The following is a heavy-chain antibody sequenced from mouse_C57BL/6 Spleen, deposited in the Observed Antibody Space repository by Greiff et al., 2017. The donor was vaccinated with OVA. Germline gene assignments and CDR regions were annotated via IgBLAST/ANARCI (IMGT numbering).Heavy chain of an antibody. CDR3: ARNFYYSNYGDAMDY. Sequence: VQLQQSGPGLVQPSQSLSITCTVSGFSLTSYGVHWVRQSPGKGLEWLGVIWSGGSTDYNAAFISRLSISKDNSKSQVFFKMNSLQADDTAIYYCARNFYYSNYGDAMDYWGQGTSVTVSS. CDR2: IWSGGST. J-gene: IGHJ4*01. V-gene: IGHV2-2*01. CDR1: GFSLTSYG. D-gene: IGHD2-5*01.